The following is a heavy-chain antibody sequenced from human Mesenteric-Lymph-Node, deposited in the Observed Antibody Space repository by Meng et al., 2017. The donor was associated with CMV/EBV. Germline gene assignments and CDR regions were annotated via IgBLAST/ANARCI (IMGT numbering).Heavy chain of an antibody. V-gene: IGHV3-11*04. CDR2: ISGGGSSI. Sequence: YGFRFKDYYMSWIRQAPGKGLEWLSYISGGGSSIKYADSVKGRFIIARDNAKNSLYLQMDSLKFDDTAVYFCASHDTILEWSGFESWGQGTLVTVSS. CDR1: GFRFKDYY. D-gene: IGHD3-3*01. J-gene: IGHJ4*02. CDR3: ASHDTILEWSGFES.